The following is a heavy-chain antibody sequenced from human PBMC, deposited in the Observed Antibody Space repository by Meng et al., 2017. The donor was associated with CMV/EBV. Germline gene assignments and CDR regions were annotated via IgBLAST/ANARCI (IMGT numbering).Heavy chain of an antibody. CDR1: GGTFSSYA. V-gene: IGHV1-69*05. D-gene: IGHD2-21*01. J-gene: IGHJ6*02. CDR3: SALGLLFRPLDGYYGVDV. CDR2: IIPIFGTA. Sequence: SVKVSCKASGGTFSSYAISWVRQAPGQGLEWMGGIIPIFGTANYAQKFQGRVTITTDESTNTAYMELISLRSEDTAVYYFSALGLLFRPLDGYYGVDVWGQGTTVTVSS.